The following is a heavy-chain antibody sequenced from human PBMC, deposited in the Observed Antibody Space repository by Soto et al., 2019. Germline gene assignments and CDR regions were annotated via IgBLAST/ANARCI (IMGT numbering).Heavy chain of an antibody. CDR3: ATAKTTLCNWFDP. J-gene: IGHJ5*02. D-gene: IGHD1-7*01. V-gene: IGHV4-59*08. CDR1: GGSINDYY. CDR2: IFYTGST. Sequence: SETLSLTCTVSGGSINDYYWSWIRQPPGKGLEWIGQIFYTGSTNYNPSLKSRVTISVDRSKNQFSLRLRSVTAADTAVYYCATAKTTLCNWFDPWGQGTLVTVSS.